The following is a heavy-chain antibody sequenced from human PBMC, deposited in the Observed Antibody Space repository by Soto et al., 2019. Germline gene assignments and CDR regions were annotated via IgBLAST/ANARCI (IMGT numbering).Heavy chain of an antibody. Sequence: QVQLQQWGAGLLKPSETLSLTCAVYGGSFSGYYWSWIRQPPGKGLEWIGEINHSGSTNYNPSLKSRVTISVDTSKNQFSLKLSSVTAADTAVYYCARGLGVRRGKQLDYWGQGTLVTVSS. J-gene: IGHJ4*02. V-gene: IGHV4-34*01. CDR2: INHSGST. CDR1: GGSFSGYY. D-gene: IGHD3-16*01. CDR3: ARGLGVRRGKQLDY.